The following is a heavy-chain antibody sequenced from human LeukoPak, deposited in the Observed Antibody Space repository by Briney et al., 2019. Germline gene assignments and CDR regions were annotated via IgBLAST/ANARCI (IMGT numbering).Heavy chain of an antibody. Sequence: GGSLRLSCAASGFTFSSYGMHWVRQAPGKGLEWVAFIRYDGSNKYYADSVKGRFTISRDNSRNTLHFQMNSLRVEDTAIYCRARGPQLGSGYHPYSWGQGTLVTVSS. CDR3: ARGPQLGSGYHPYS. CDR2: IRYDGSNK. J-gene: IGHJ5*02. CDR1: GFTFSSYG. D-gene: IGHD3-22*01. V-gene: IGHV3-30*02.